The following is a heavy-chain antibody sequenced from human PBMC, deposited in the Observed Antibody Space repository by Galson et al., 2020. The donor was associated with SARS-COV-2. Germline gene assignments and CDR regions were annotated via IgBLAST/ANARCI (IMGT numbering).Heavy chain of an antibody. D-gene: IGHD6-13*01. CDR1: GFTLXXXX. CDR2: XXXXXXTE. V-gene: IGHV3-30*04. J-gene: IGHJ4*02. Sequence: GGSLRLSCAASGFTLXXXXXXXXXXXXXXXXXXXXXXXXXXXTEYNSDSVKGRFTISRDVSKNTLYLQMNSLRPEDTAVYYCARETDDHTSSWYDYWGQGTLVTVSS. CDR3: ARETDDHTSSWYDY.